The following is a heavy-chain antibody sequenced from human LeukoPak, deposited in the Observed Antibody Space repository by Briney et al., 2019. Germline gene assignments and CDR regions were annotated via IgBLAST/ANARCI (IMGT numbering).Heavy chain of an antibody. CDR1: GFTFSSYW. CDR3: ARSFVAVAAPYYFDY. V-gene: IGHV3-30-3*01. J-gene: IGHJ4*02. CDR2: ISYDGINE. D-gene: IGHD6-19*01. Sequence: GGSLRLSCAASGFTFSSYWMSWVRQAPGKGLEWAAVISYDGINEYYADSVKGRFTISRDNSKNTLYLQMNILRAEDTAVYYCARSFVAVAAPYYFDYWGQGTLVTVSS.